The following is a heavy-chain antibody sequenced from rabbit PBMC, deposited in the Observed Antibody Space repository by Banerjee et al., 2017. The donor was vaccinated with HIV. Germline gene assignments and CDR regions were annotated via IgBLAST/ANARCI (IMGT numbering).Heavy chain of an antibody. CDR2: IYTTSDRT. D-gene: IGHD1-1*01. Sequence: QEQLEESGGDLVKPEGSLTLTCTASGFDFSSGYYMCWVRQAPGKGLEWIACIYTTSDRTWYASWVNGRFTISKTSSTTVTLQMTSLTAADTATYFCARGGYVAYGFDLWGQGTLVTVS. V-gene: IGHV1S45*01. J-gene: IGHJ3*01. CDR1: GFDFSSGYY. CDR3: ARGGYVAYGFDL.